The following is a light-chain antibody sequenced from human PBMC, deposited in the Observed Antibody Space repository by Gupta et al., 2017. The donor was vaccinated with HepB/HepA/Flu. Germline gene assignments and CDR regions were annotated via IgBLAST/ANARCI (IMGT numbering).Light chain of an antibody. CDR1: SSDVGGYNH. Sequence: QCSLIQSRPGSGSPGQSGTISRTGISSDVGGYNHVSWYQQHPGKAPKLMIYDVSMRPSGVPDRFSGSKSGNTASLTISGLQAEDEADYYCCSYADSYTYVVFGGGTKLTVL. CDR2: DVS. V-gene: IGLV2-11*01. CDR3: CSYADSYTYVV. J-gene: IGLJ2*01.